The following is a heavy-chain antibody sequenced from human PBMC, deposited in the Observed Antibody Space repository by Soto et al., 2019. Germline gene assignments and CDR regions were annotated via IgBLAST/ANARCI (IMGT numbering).Heavy chain of an antibody. V-gene: IGHV1-69*06. Sequence: SSVKVSFKASGGTLSSDAISLLRQAPGQGLEWMGGIIPIFGTANYAQKFQGRVTITADKSTSTAYMELSSLRSEDTAVYYCARVDQIGDIWGQGTMVTVSS. D-gene: IGHD2-2*03. J-gene: IGHJ3*02. CDR2: IIPIFGTA. CDR1: GGTLSSDA. CDR3: ARVDQIGDI.